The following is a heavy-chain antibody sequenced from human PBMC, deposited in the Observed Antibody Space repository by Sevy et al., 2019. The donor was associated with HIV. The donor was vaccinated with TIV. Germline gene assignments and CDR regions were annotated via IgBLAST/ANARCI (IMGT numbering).Heavy chain of an antibody. CDR3: ARDTPKYYDSSGYRTYNWFDP. D-gene: IGHD3-22*01. CDR2: INPNSGGT. V-gene: IGHV1-2*02. Sequence: ASVKVSCKASGYTFTGYYMHWVRQAPGQGLEWMGWINPNSGGTNYAQKFQGRVTMTRDTSISTAYMELSRLRSDDTAVYYCARDTPKYYDSSGYRTYNWFDPWGQGTLVTVSS. J-gene: IGHJ5*02. CDR1: GYTFTGYY.